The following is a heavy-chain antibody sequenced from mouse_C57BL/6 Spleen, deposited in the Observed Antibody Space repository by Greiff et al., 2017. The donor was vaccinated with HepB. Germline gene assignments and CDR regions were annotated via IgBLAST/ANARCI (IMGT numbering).Heavy chain of an antibody. D-gene: IGHD2-3*01. Sequence: VHLQQPGAELVKPGASVKLSCKASGYTFTSYWMHWVKQRPGQGLEWIGMIHPNSGSTNYNEKFKSKATLTVDKSSSTAYMQLSSLTSEDSAVYYCAFIYDGYLAWFAYWGQGTLVTVSA. J-gene: IGHJ3*01. CDR3: AFIYDGYLAWFAY. V-gene: IGHV1-64*01. CDR2: IHPNSGST. CDR1: GYTFTSYW.